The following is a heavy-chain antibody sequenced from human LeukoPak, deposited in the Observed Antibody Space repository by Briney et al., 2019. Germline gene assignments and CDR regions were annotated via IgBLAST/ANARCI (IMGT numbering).Heavy chain of an antibody. Sequence: SETLSLTCAVYGGSFSGYYWSWIRQPPGKGLEWIGEINHSGSTNYNPSLKSRVTISVDTSKNQFSLKLSSVTAADTAVYYCARMWYTSSPSDYWGQGTLVTVSS. CDR3: ARMWYTSSPSDY. CDR2: INHSGST. D-gene: IGHD1-1*01. CDR1: GGSFSGYY. J-gene: IGHJ4*02. V-gene: IGHV4-34*01.